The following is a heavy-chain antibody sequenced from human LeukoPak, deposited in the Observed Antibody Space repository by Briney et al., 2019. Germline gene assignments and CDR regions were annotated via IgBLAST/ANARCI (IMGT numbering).Heavy chain of an antibody. CDR3: TGNYYGSGSYADFDY. CDR1: GFTFSGSA. Sequence: GASLRLSCAASGFTFSGSALHWVRQASGKGLEWVGRIRSTANGYATAYAASVKGRFTISRDDSKNTAYLQMDSLKTEDTAVYYCTGNYYGSGSYADFDYWGQGTLVTVSS. V-gene: IGHV3-73*01. J-gene: IGHJ4*02. CDR2: IRSTANGYAT. D-gene: IGHD3-10*01.